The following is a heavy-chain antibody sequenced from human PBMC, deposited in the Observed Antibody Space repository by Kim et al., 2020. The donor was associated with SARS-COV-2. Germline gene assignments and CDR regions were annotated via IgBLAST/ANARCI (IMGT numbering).Heavy chain of an antibody. V-gene: IGHV3-30*18. D-gene: IGHD4-17*01. CDR3: AKDHYYGGRDYYGMDV. CDR1: GFTFSSYG. J-gene: IGHJ6*02. Sequence: GGSLRLSCAASGFTFSSYGMHWVRQAPGKGLEWLAVISYDGSNKYYADSVKGRFTISRDNSKNTLYLQMNSLRAEDTAVYYCAKDHYYGGRDYYGMDVWGQGTTVTVSS. CDR2: ISYDGSNK.